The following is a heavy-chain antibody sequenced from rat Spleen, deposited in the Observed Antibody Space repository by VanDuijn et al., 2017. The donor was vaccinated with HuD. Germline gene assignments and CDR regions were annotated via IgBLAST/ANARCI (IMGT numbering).Heavy chain of an antibody. CDR3: ARQATTVPSYFDY. V-gene: IGHV3-1*01. CDR1: GFSITSSY. CDR2: ISYSGST. J-gene: IGHJ2*01. D-gene: IGHD1-1*01. Sequence: EVQLQESGPGLVKPSQSLSLTCSVTGFSITSSYRWNWIRKFPGNKLEWIGHISYSGSTSYNPSLKSRISITRDTSKNQFFLQLNSVTTEDTATYYCARQATTVPSYFDYWGQGVMVTVSS.